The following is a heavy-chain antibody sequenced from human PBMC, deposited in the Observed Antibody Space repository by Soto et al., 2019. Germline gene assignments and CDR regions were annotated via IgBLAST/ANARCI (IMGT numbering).Heavy chain of an antibody. Sequence: QVQLVQSGAEVKKPGSSVKVSCKASGDVFRSYGINWVRQAPGQGLEWMGGLIPISGTTNYAQKFQGRVAITADESTDTVYMELSRLRSEDTAVYFCARVRCFNGLCHTADYGMDVWGQGTTVTVSS. V-gene: IGHV1-69*01. CDR1: GDVFRSYG. J-gene: IGHJ6*02. CDR2: LIPISGTT. D-gene: IGHD2-8*01. CDR3: ARVRCFNGLCHTADYGMDV.